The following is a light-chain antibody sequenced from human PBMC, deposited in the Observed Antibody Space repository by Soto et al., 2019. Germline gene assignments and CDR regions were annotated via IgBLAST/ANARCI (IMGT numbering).Light chain of an antibody. CDR3: CSYAGSSSYV. V-gene: IGLV2-23*01. CDR1: RSDVGTYNL. Sequence: QSVLTQPASVSGSPGQSITISCTGSRSDVGTYNLVSWYQQHPGKAPKLMIYQGTKRPSGVSNRFSGSKSGNTASLTISGLQAEDEADYCCCSYAGSSSYVFGNGTKVTVL. J-gene: IGLJ1*01. CDR2: QGT.